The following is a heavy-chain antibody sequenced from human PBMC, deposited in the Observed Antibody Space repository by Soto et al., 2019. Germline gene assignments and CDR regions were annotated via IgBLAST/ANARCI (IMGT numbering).Heavy chain of an antibody. CDR1: GGSISRYY. V-gene: IGHV4-59*01. D-gene: IGHD3-3*01. CDR3: ARVSSTYYDFWSGYIFDY. CDR2: IYYSGST. J-gene: IGHJ4*02. Sequence: SETLSLTCTVSGGSISRYYWSWIRQPPGKGLWSVLCIYYSGSTNYNPSLKSRVTISVDTSKNQFSLKLSSVTAADTAVYYCARVSSTYYDFWSGYIFDYWGQGTLVTVSS.